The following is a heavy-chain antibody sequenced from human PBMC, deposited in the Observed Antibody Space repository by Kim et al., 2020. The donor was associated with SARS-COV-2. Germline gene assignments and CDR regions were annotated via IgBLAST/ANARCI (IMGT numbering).Heavy chain of an antibody. CDR3: ASLPEDSSGYFSFDY. D-gene: IGHD3-22*01. Sequence: SVKVSCKASGGTFSSYAISWVRQAPGQGLEWMGGIIPIFGTANYAQKFQGRVTITADESTSTAYMELSSLRSEDTAVYYCASLPEDSSGYFSFDYWGQGTLVTVSS. CDR1: GGTFSSYA. J-gene: IGHJ4*02. CDR2: IIPIFGTA. V-gene: IGHV1-69*13.